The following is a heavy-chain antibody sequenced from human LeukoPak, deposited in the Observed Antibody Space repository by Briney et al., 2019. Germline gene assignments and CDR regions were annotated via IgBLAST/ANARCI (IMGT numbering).Heavy chain of an antibody. J-gene: IGHJ4*02. CDR2: INANTGNP. CDR3: AREQRQNHSVY. Sequence: ASVKVSCKASGYTFTRYAMNWVRQAPGQGLEWMGWINANTGNPTYAQGFTGRFVFSLDTSVSTAYLQISSLKAEDTAVYYCAREQRQNHSVYWGQGTLVTVSS. V-gene: IGHV7-4-1*02. D-gene: IGHD6-25*01. CDR1: GYTFTRYA.